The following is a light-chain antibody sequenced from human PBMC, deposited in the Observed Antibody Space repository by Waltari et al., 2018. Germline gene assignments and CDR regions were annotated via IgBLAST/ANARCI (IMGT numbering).Light chain of an antibody. CDR2: EVS. V-gene: IGLV2-14*01. CDR3: ASYTTSDTIV. J-gene: IGLJ1*01. Sequence: QSALTQPASLSGSPGQSITISCTGTSRDVGNYNYVSWYQHHPGKVPKVIIYEVSNLPAGISSRFSGSKSGNTASLTISGLQADDEADYYCASYTTSDTIVFGTGTGVTVL. CDR1: SRDVGNYNY.